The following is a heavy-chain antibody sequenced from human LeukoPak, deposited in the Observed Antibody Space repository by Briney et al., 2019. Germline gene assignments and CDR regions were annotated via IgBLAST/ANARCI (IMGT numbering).Heavy chain of an antibody. CDR1: GGSISSSTYY. CDR3: ARHLHYGSGSSDY. J-gene: IGHJ4*02. CDR2: IYYSGST. Sequence: PSETLSLTCTVFGGSISSSTYYWGWIRKPPGKGLEWIGSIYYSGSTYNNPSLKSRVTISVDTSKNQFSLKLSSVTAADTAVYYCARHLHYGSGSSDYWGQGTLVTVSS. V-gene: IGHV4-39*01. D-gene: IGHD3-10*01.